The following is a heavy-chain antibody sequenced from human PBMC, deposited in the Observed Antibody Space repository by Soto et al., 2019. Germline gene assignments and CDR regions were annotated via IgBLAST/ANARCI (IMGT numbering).Heavy chain of an antibody. CDR3: ARSHQNWGFDY. CDR2: MNPNSGNT. V-gene: IGHV1-8*01. D-gene: IGHD7-27*01. CDR1: GYTFTSYD. Sequence: QVQLVQSGAEVKKPGASVKVSCKASGYTFTSYDINWVRQATGQGFEWMGWMNPNSGNTGYAQEFQGRVTMTRDTCKTTEHMEQSSRRSEATVVYYCARSHQNWGFDYRGLGTLVTVSS. J-gene: IGHJ4*02.